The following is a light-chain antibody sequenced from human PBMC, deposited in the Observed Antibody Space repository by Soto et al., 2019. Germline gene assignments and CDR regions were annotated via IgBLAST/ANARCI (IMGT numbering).Light chain of an antibody. CDR2: EVD. J-gene: IGLJ1*01. Sequence: QSALTQPPSASGSPGQSVSISCTGSSSNVGGYNYVSWYQQHPGKAPRLIIYEVDTRPSGVPDRFSGSKAGSTASLTVSGLQADDEADYYCWSYAGRNTYVFGLGTKVTVL. CDR3: WSYAGRNTYV. V-gene: IGLV2-8*01. CDR1: SSNVGGYNY.